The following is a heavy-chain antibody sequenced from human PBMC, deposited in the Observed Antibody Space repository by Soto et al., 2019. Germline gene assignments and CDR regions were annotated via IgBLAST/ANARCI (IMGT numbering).Heavy chain of an antibody. CDR2: IYYSGCT. CDR1: GGSISSYY. J-gene: IGHJ4*02. D-gene: IGHD6-19*01. CDR3: GRGGGGWDFDY. V-gene: IGHV4-59*01. Sequence: SETLSLTCTVSGGSISSYYWRWLRQPPGKGLEWIGYIYYSGCTNYNPSLKSRVTIAVDTSNVQFSLTLSSVTAADPAVDYCGRGGGGWDFDYWGQGTLVTVSS.